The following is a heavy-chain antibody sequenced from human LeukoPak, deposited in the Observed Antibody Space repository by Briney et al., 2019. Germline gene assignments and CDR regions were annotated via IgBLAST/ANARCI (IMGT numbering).Heavy chain of an antibody. Sequence: GGSLRLSCAASGFTFSSYSMNWVRQAPGKGLEWVALISFDGSSKYYADSVKGRFTISRDNSKNILYLQMNSLRAEDTAIYYCARDVTYSRGWYGAFDYWGQGTLVTVSS. CDR3: ARDVTYSRGWYGAFDY. J-gene: IGHJ4*02. CDR2: ISFDGSSK. D-gene: IGHD6-19*01. V-gene: IGHV3-30*03. CDR1: GFTFSSYS.